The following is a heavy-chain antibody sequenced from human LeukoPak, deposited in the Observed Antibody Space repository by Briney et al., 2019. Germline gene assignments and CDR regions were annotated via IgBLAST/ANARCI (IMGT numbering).Heavy chain of an antibody. CDR1: GFTFGDYL. CDR3: TTYLTT. D-gene: IGHD4/OR15-4a*01. CDR2: ISGGTT. V-gene: IGHV3-49*03. J-gene: IGHJ4*02. Sequence: GGSLRLSCTASGFTFGDYLMSWFRQAPGKGLEWIGFISGGTTEYAASVKGRFTISRDDSTSIAYLQMNSLKTEDTAVYYCTTYLTTRGQGTLVTVSS.